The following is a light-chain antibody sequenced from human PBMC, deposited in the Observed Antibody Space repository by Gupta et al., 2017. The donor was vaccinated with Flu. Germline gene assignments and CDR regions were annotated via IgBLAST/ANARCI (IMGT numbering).Light chain of an antibody. Sequence: DIQMTQSPSSLSASVGDRVTITCRASQRIRNDLGWYQQKPGKAPKRLIYAASSLQSGVPSRFSGSGSGTEFTLSSRSLQLEDSATYYGLHNNSYRAVTFGQGTNVEIK. CDR2: AAS. V-gene: IGKV1-17*01. J-gene: IGKJ1*01. CDR1: QRIRND. CDR3: LHNNSYRAVT.